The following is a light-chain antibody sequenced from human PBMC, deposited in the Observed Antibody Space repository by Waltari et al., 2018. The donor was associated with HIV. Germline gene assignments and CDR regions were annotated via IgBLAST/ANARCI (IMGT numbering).Light chain of an antibody. CDR1: TTDICRYNY. J-gene: IGLJ3*02. CDR2: DFV. CDR3: CSYADNFTWV. Sequence: QSALTPPRSVSASPGQSVTIPCTRTTTDICRYNYVTWPQQHPVQAPKLLLYDFVKRPSGVPGRFSGSKSGNAASLTFSGLQSEDEADYYCCSYADNFTWVFGGGTKLTVL. V-gene: IGLV2-11*01.